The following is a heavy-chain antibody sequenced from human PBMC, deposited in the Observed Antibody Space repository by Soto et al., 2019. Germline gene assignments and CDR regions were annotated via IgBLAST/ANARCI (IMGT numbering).Heavy chain of an antibody. CDR2: ISYDGSNK. CDR3: ATRLPLNY. V-gene: IGHV3-30*03. J-gene: IGHJ4*02. Sequence: GGSLRLSCAASGFTFSSYGMHWVRQAPGKGLEWVAVISYDGSNKYYADSVKGRFTISRDNSKNTLYLQMNSLRAEDTAVHYCATRLPLNYWGQGTLVTVSS. CDR1: GFTFSSYG. D-gene: IGHD2-21*02.